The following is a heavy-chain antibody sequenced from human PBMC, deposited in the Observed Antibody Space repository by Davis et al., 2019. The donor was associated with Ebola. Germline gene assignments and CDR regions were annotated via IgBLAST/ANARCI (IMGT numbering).Heavy chain of an antibody. CDR2: ISSSGSTI. CDR3: ARVMDIVVVPAANPFDY. CDR1: GFTFSSYS. Sequence: PGGSLRLSCAASGFTFSSYSMNWVRQAPGKGLEWVSYISSSGSTIYYADSVKGRFTISRDNAKNSLYLQMNSLRAEDTAVYYCARVMDIVVVPAANPFDYWGQGTLVTVSS. J-gene: IGHJ4*02. V-gene: IGHV3-48*04. D-gene: IGHD2-2*03.